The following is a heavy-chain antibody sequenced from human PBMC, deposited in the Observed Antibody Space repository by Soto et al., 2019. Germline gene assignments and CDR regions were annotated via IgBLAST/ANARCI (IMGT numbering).Heavy chain of an antibody. D-gene: IGHD6-6*01. Sequence: GESLKISCAASGFTFNNYAMTWVRQAPGKGLEWLSFISASGGSTYYAGSVRGRFTISRDNSRSTLFLQTNSLRGDDTAIYFCASAPTAASPFDYWGQGTLVTVSS. J-gene: IGHJ4*02. CDR2: ISASGGST. CDR3: ASAPTAASPFDY. CDR1: GFTFNNYA. V-gene: IGHV3-23*01.